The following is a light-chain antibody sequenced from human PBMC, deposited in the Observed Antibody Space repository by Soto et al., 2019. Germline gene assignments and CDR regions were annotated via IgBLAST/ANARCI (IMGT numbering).Light chain of an antibody. Sequence: QSVLTQPPSVSGAPGERVTISCTESSSDIGAGYRVRWYQQVPGTAPKLLIYDNTNRPSGVSVRFSGSKSGTSASLAISGLQAEDEADHYCPSFDKYLSAVVFGGGTKVTVL. J-gene: IGLJ2*01. V-gene: IGLV1-40*01. CDR1: SSDIGAGYR. CDR3: PSFDKYLSAVV. CDR2: DNT.